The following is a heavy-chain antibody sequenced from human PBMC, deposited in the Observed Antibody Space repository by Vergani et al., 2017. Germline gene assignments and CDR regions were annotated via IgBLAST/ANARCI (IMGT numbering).Heavy chain of an antibody. CDR1: GGSISSGGFS. J-gene: IGHJ5*02. CDR2: IYHSGNT. Sequence: QVQLQESGSRLVKPAQTLSLTCSVSGGSISSGGFSWSWIRQPPGKGLEWLGYIYHSGNTNHNPSLKSRISMTADRSKNQISLRLGSATAADTAVYYCARGDSSGDWFDPWGQGTLVIVSS. V-gene: IGHV4-30-2*01. D-gene: IGHD1-1*01. CDR3: ARGDSSGDWFDP.